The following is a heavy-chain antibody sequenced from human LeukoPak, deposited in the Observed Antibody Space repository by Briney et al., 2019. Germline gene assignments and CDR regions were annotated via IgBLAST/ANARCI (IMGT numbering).Heavy chain of an antibody. CDR1: GFTFSSYG. V-gene: IGHV3-30*03. J-gene: IGHJ3*02. CDR2: ISYDGSNK. CDR3: ARAAYYDSTRDAFDI. D-gene: IGHD3-22*01. Sequence: PGGSLRLSCAASGFTFSSYGMHWVRQAPGKGLEWVAVISYDGSNKYYADSVKGRFTISRDNSKNTLYLQMNSLRAEDTAVYYCARAAYYDSTRDAFDIWGQGTMVTVSS.